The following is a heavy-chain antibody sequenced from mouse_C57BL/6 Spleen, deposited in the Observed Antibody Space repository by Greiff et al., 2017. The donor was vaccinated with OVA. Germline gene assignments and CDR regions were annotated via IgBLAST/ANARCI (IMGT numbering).Heavy chain of an antibody. CDR2: INPSSGYT. J-gene: IGHJ2*01. CDR1: GYTFTSYT. CDR3: ARGVSYEYFDY. Sequence: ESGAELARPGASVKMSCKASGYTFTSYTMHWVKQRPGQGLEWIGYINPSSGYTKYNQKFKDKATLTADKSSSTAYMQLSSLTSEDSAVYYCARGVSYEYFDYWGQGTTLTVSS. V-gene: IGHV1-4*01. D-gene: IGHD1-1*01.